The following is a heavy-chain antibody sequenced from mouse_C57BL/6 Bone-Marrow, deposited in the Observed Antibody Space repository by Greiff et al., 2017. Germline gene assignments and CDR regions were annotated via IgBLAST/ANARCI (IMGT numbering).Heavy chain of an antibody. CDR2: ISYSGST. CDR1: GYSITSGYD. D-gene: IGHD1-1*01. V-gene: IGHV3-1*01. CDR3: ARNYGSPHWYFDV. J-gene: IGHJ1*03. Sequence: VQLKESGPGMVKPSQSLSLTCTVTGYSITSGYDWHWIRHFPGNKLEWMGYISYSGSTNYNPSLKSRISITHDTSKNHFFLKLNSVTTEDTATYCCARNYGSPHWYFDVWGTGTTVTVSS.